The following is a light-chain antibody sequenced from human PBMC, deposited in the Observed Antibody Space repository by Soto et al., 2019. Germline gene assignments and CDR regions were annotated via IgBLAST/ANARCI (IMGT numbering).Light chain of an antibody. Sequence: DIVLTQSPGTLSLSPGERATLSCRASQTVSSSYLAWYQQKPGQAPRLLIFAASSRATGIPDRFSGSGSGTDVTLTISRLEPEDFAVYYCQQYGSSTGYTFGQGTKLEIK. V-gene: IGKV3-20*01. J-gene: IGKJ2*01. CDR1: QTVSSSY. CDR3: QQYGSSTGYT. CDR2: AAS.